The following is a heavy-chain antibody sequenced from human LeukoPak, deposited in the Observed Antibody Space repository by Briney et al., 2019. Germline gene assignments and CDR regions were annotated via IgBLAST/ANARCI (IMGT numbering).Heavy chain of an antibody. CDR3: AKDQAGYYGSGSYYNFRFSYFDY. V-gene: IGHV3-30*18. D-gene: IGHD3-10*01. CDR1: GFTFDDYA. J-gene: IGHJ4*02. CDR2: ISYDGSNK. Sequence: GGSLRLSCAASGFTFDDYAMHWVRQAPGKGLEWVAVISYDGSNKYYADSVKGRFTISRDNSKNTLYLQMNSLRAEDTAVYYCAKDQAGYYGSGSYYNFRFSYFDYWGQGTLVTVSS.